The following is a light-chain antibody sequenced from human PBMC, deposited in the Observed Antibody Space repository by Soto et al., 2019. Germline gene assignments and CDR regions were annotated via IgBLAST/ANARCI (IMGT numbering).Light chain of an antibody. CDR1: QSVSTD. Sequence: ALAQSPVALSLSPGERATLSCRASQSVSTDLAWYQQKPGQAPRLLIYDASNRATGIPVRFAGSGSGTDFTLTISRLEPEDFAVYYCQQYGSSPTTFGQGTKVDIK. CDR2: DAS. V-gene: IGKV3-20*01. J-gene: IGKJ1*01. CDR3: QQYGSSPTT.